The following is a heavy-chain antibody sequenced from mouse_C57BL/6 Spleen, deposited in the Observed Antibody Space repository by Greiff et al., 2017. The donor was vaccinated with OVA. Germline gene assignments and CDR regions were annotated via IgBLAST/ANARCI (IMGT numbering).Heavy chain of an antibody. CDR3: ARPRDYYGSSYPAWFAY. J-gene: IGHJ3*01. CDR1: GYAFTNYL. V-gene: IGHV1-54*01. Sequence: QVQLKQSGAELVRPGTSVKVSCKASGYAFTNYLIEWVKQRPGQGLEWIGVINPGSGGTNYNEKFKGKATLTADKSSSTAYMQLSSLTSEDSAVYFCARPRDYYGSSYPAWFAYWGQGTLVTVSA. CDR2: INPGSGGT. D-gene: IGHD1-1*01.